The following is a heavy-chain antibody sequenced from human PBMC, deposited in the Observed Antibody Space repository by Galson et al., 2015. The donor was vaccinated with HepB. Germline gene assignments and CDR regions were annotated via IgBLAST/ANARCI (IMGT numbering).Heavy chain of an antibody. CDR1: GFNFSSYG. V-gene: IGHV3-30*18. CDR3: AKDRGIQLHWFDP. CDR2: ISYDGSNK. D-gene: IGHD5-18*01. Sequence: SLRLSCAASGFNFSSYGLHWVRQAPGKGQEGVAVISYDGSNKYYADSVKGRFTISRDNSKNTLYLQMNSLRAEETAVYYCAKDRGIQLHWFDPWGQGTLVTVSS. J-gene: IGHJ5*02.